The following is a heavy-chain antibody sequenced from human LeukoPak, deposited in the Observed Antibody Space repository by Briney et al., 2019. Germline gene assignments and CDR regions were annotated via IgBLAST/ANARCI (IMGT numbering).Heavy chain of an antibody. D-gene: IGHD2-8*01. J-gene: IGHJ5*02. Sequence: GASVKVSCKASGYTFTGYYMHWVRQATGQGLEWMGWMNPNSGNTGYAQKFQGRITMTRNTSISTAYMELSSLTSDDTAVYYCARKLIFDPWGQGTLVTVSS. V-gene: IGHV1-8*02. CDR2: MNPNSGNT. CDR3: ARKLIFDP. CDR1: GYTFTGYY.